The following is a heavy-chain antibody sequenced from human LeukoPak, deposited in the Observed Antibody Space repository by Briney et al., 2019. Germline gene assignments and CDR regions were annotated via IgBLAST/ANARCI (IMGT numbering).Heavy chain of an antibody. CDR3: ARDGPKSCSNGVCCAPVDP. CDR1: GFTFSSYR. J-gene: IGHJ5*02. CDR2: ISSDSSYI. D-gene: IGHD2-8*01. V-gene: IGHV3-21*01. Sequence: TPGGSLRLSCAASGFTFSSYRLNLVRQAPGEGPEWVSSISSDSSYIYYADSLKGRFTIYRDNGKNSLYLQMNSLIAEDTAVYYCARDGPKSCSNGVCCAPVDPWGQGTLVTVSS.